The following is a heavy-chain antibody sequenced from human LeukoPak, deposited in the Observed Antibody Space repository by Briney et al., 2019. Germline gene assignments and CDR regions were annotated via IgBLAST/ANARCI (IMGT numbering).Heavy chain of an antibody. CDR3: AKASYSSSWRPDAFDI. CDR1: GFTFSSYA. J-gene: IGHJ3*02. CDR2: ISGSGGST. Sequence: GGSLRLSCGASGFTFSSYAMSWVRQAPGKGLEWVSAISGSGGSTYYADSVKGRFTISRDSSKNTLYLQMNSLRAEDTAVYYCAKASYSSSWRPDAFDIWGQGTMVTVSS. D-gene: IGHD6-13*01. V-gene: IGHV3-23*01.